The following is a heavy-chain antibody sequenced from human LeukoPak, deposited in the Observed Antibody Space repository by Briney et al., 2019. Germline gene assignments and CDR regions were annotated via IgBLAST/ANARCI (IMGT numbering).Heavy chain of an antibody. CDR2: IIPILGIA. V-gene: IGHV1-69*04. CDR3: ARGPKPITMVRGDPSRTGY. D-gene: IGHD3-10*01. CDR1: GGTFSSYA. Sequence: ASVKVSCKASGGTFSSYAISWVRQAPGQGLEWMGRIIPILGIANYAQKFQGRVTITADKSTSTAYMELSSLRSEDTAVYYCARGPKPITMVRGDPSRTGYWGQGTLVTVSS. J-gene: IGHJ4*02.